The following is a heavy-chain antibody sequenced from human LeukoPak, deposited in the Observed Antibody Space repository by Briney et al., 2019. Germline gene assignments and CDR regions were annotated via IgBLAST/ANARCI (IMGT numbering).Heavy chain of an antibody. D-gene: IGHD3-22*01. V-gene: IGHV4-34*01. Sequence: PSETLSLTCAVYGGSFSGYYWSWIRQPPGKGLEWIGSIYYSGSTYYNPSLKSRVTISVDTSKNQFSLKLSSVTAADTAVYYCARPNYYDSSGVEAFDIWGQGTMVTVSS. J-gene: IGHJ3*02. CDR3: ARPNYYDSSGVEAFDI. CDR1: GGSFSGYY. CDR2: IYYSGST.